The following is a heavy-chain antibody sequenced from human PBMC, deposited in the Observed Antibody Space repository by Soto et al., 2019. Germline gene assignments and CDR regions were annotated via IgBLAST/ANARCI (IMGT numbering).Heavy chain of an antibody. Sequence: PGESLKISCKGSGYSFTSYWIGWVRQMPGKGLEWMGIIYPGDSDTRYSPSFQGQVTISADKSISTAYLQWSSLKASDTAMYYCARRIEYDLWSGYYRQPTTDYYMDVWGKGTTVTVSS. D-gene: IGHD3-3*01. CDR3: ARRIEYDLWSGYYRQPTTDYYMDV. J-gene: IGHJ6*03. CDR2: IYPGDSDT. V-gene: IGHV5-51*01. CDR1: GYSFTSYW.